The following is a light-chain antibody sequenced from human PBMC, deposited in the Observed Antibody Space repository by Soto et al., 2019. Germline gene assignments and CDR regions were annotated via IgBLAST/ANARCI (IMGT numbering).Light chain of an antibody. CDR2: DVN. V-gene: IGLV2-11*01. CDR3: CSYAGSYTYV. J-gene: IGLJ1*01. CDR1: SSDVGGYNY. Sequence: QSALTQPRSVSGPPGQSVTISCTGTSSDVGGYNYVSWYLQHPGKAPKLMIYDVNKRPSGVPDRFSGSKSGNTASLTISGLQAEDEADYYCCSYAGSYTYVFGTGTKVTVL.